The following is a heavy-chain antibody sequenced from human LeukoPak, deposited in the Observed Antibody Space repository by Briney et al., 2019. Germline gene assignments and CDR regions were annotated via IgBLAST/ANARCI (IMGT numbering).Heavy chain of an antibody. CDR1: GFSFNTYV. V-gene: IGHV3-23*01. CDR3: AKVLAYYFDY. CDR2: IGSGT. Sequence: GRSLRLSCATSGFSFNTYVMSWVRQAPGKGLEWVSAIGSGTYYADSVKGRFTISRDNSKNTLYLQMNSLRAEDTAVYYCAKVLAYYFDYWGQGTLVTVSS. J-gene: IGHJ4*02.